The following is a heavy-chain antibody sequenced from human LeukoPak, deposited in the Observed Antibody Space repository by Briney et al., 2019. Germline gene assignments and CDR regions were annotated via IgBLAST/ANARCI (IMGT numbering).Heavy chain of an antibody. CDR1: RFTFSSYG. Sequence: PGASLRLSCAASRFTFSSYGMSWVRQAPGKGLEWVPGISGSGGSTYYADSVKGRFTISRDNSKNTLYLQMNSLRAEDTAVYYCAKDRLPLSSAYYYLPFDYWGQGTLVTVSS. D-gene: IGHD3-22*01. V-gene: IGHV3-23*01. CDR2: ISGSGGST. CDR3: AKDRLPLSSAYYYLPFDY. J-gene: IGHJ4*02.